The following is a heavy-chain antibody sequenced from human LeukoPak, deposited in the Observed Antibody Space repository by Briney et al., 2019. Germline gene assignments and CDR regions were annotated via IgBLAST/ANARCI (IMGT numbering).Heavy chain of an antibody. J-gene: IGHJ4*02. CDR3: ARRTTYVGWLPSESPSCFDY. CDR2: AYHNGST. CDR1: GYSIRSGYY. Sequence: SETLSLTCTVSGYSIRSGYYWGWMRQSPGKGLEWIGSAYHNGSTNYNPSLKSRVTISVDTSKNQFSLKLTSVTAADTAVFYCARRTTYVGWLPSESPSCFDYWGQGTLVTVSS. V-gene: IGHV4-38-2*02. D-gene: IGHD5-12*01.